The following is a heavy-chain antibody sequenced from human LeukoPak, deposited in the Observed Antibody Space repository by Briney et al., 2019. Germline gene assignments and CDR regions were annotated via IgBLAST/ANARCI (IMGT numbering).Heavy chain of an antibody. D-gene: IGHD1-26*01. V-gene: IGHV4-38-2*02. CDR1: GYSISSGYY. Sequence: SETLSLTCTVSGYSISSGYYWGWIRPPPGKALEWIGSIYHSGSTYYNPSLKSRVTISVDTSKNQFSLKLSSVTAADTAVYYCARERDLLYYYYMDVWGKGTTVTISS. CDR3: ARERDLLYYYYMDV. J-gene: IGHJ6*03. CDR2: IYHSGST.